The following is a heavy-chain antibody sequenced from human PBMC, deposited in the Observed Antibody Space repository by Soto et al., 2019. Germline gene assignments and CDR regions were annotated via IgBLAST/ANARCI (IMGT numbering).Heavy chain of an antibody. D-gene: IGHD3-22*01. CDR3: ARFYYDSSGYLPSPYYYYYGMDV. CDR1: GYSFTKYW. Sequence: PGESLKISCKGSGYSFTKYWISWVRQMPGKGLEWMGRIDPSDSYTNYSPSFQGHVTISADKSISTAYLQWSSLKASDTAVYYCARFYYDSSGYLPSPYYYYYGMDVWGQGTTVTVSS. V-gene: IGHV5-10-1*01. J-gene: IGHJ6*02. CDR2: IDPSDSYT.